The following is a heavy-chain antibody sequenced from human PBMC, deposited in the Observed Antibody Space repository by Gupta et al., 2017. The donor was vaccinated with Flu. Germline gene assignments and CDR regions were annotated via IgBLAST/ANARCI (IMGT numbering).Heavy chain of an antibody. V-gene: IGHV3-48*03. Sequence: VQLVESGGGLVPPGGSLGLSCAASGFNFRSYEMSWVRQAPGRGMEWMSFINSRESTYYTDPVSGRFTISRDNANNSLYLQMSSLRDEDTAVYYCARGHWDNWGQGTLVTVSS. CDR1: GFNFRSYE. J-gene: IGHJ4*02. CDR3: ARGHWDN. CDR2: INSREST.